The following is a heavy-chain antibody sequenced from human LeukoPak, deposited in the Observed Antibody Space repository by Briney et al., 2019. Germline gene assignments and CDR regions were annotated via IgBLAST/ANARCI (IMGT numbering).Heavy chain of an antibody. CDR1: DDSIAGYS. J-gene: IGHJ4*02. CDR2: IYYSGNT. Sequence: PSETLSLTCTVSDDSIAGYSWSWIRQPPGKGLEWIGYIYYSGNTNYNPSLKSRVAVSVDTSKNQFSLKLTSVTAADTAVYYCARDLYYYDSSGYYLFDYWGQGTLVTVSS. D-gene: IGHD3-22*01. V-gene: IGHV4-59*01. CDR3: ARDLYYYDSSGYYLFDY.